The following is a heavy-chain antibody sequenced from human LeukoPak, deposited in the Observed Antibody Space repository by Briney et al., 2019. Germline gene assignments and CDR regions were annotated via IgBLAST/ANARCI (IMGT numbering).Heavy chain of an antibody. J-gene: IGHJ3*02. CDR1: GGSISSYY. V-gene: IGHV4-59*01. Sequence: PSETLSLTCTVSGGSISSYYWSWIRHPQGKGLEWNGYIYYSGSTNYNPSLKSRVTISVDTSKNQFSLKLSSVTAADTAVYYCARGYSYGYGDAFDIWGQGTMVTVSS. D-gene: IGHD5-18*01. CDR3: ARGYSYGYGDAFDI. CDR2: IYYSGST.